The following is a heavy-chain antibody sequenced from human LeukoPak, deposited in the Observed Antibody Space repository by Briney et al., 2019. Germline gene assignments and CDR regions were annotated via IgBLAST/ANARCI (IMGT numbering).Heavy chain of an antibody. CDR3: ARGGVSGYEADY. CDR2: IIPIFGTA. V-gene: IGHV1-69*13. J-gene: IGHJ4*02. CDR1: GGTFSSYA. Sequence: PVKVSCKASGGTFSSYAISWVRQAPGQGLEWMGGIIPIFGTANYAQKFQGRVTITADESTSTAYMELSSLRSEDTAVYYCARGGVSGYEADYWGQGTLVTVSS. D-gene: IGHD5-12*01.